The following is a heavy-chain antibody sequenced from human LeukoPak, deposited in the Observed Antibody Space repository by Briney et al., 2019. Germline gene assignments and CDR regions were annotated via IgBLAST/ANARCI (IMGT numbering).Heavy chain of an antibody. J-gene: IGHJ4*02. V-gene: IGHV3-30*02. CDR1: GFTFSSYG. Sequence: GGSLRLSCAASGFTFSSYGMHWVRQAPGKGLEWVAFIRYDGSNKYYADSVKGRFTISRDNAKNSLYLQMNSLRAEDTALYYCARQDFWSGYEDYWGQGTLVTVSS. CDR3: ARQDFWSGYEDY. CDR2: IRYDGSNK. D-gene: IGHD3-3*01.